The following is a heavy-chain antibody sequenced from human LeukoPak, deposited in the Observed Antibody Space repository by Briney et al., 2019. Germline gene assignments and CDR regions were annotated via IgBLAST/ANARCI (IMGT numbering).Heavy chain of an antibody. CDR2: ISGSGSST. J-gene: IGHJ3*02. V-gene: IGHV3-23*01. Sequence: GGSLRLSCAASGFIFSTYAMSWVRQAPGKGLEWVSSISGSGSSTYYVESVKGRFTISRDKSKNTLYLQMNSLRAEDTAVYYCAKVILGGSSYDAFDIWGQGTMVTVSS. CDR3: AKVILGGSSYDAFDI. CDR1: GFIFSTYA. D-gene: IGHD2-15*01.